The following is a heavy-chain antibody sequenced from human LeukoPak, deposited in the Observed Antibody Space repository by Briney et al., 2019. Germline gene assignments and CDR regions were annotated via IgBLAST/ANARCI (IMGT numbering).Heavy chain of an antibody. Sequence: GGTLRLSCGASGLTFSSYALRWVRQAPGQGLEWVSALSGSCGGTYYADSLTGSFTISGDNSKNTPHHYLHNLRAEDTAVYYCAKMMYSDFWNGYPNDAFDIWGQGTLVTVSS. V-gene: IGHV3-23*01. D-gene: IGHD3-3*01. CDR1: GLTFSSYA. CDR3: AKMMYSDFWNGYPNDAFDI. CDR2: LSGSCGGT. J-gene: IGHJ3*02.